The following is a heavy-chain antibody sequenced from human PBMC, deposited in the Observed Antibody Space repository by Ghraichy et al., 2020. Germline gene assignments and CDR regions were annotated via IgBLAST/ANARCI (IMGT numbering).Heavy chain of an antibody. V-gene: IGHV3-74*01. CDR2: INSDGSPT. CDR3: ARVFSSWPLGFGY. Sequence: GGSLRLSCAASGFTFSSYWMHWVRRAPGKGLVWVSRINSDGSPTGYADSVKGRFTVSRDNAKNTLFLEMNSLRAEDTAVYYCARVFSSWPLGFGYWGQGTLVTVSS. CDR1: GFTFSSYW. J-gene: IGHJ4*02. D-gene: IGHD2-2*01.